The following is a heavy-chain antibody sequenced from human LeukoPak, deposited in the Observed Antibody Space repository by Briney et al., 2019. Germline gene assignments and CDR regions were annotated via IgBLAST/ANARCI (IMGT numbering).Heavy chain of an antibody. CDR1: GLTFSSDV. CDR3: ANVGCSTVACLPDRRDLDH. V-gene: IGHV3-23*01. J-gene: IGHJ4*02. D-gene: IGHD2-8*02. Sequence: GGSLRLSCAASGLTFSSDVMSWVRQASGKGLERVSPISGSDGRTDYADSVKGRFTISRDNSKNTVYLQMNSLSAEDTAVYFCANVGCSTVACLPDRRDLDHWGQGTLVTVSS. CDR2: ISGSDGRT.